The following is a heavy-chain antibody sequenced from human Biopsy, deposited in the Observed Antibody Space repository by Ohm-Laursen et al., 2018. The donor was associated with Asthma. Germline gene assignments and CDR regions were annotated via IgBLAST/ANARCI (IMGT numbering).Heavy chain of an antibody. V-gene: IGHV1-69*13. D-gene: IGHD6-19*01. CDR2: IMTVFGTT. CDR3: ARCQVGYSSGWSLLLKKIYYSGMDV. Sequence: PSVKVSCKTSGDTFSDFAISWVRQAPGQGLEWLGGIMTVFGTTNYAQKLQGRVTITADESTSTAYMEVTSLRSEDTAIYYCARCQVGYSSGWSLLLKKIYYSGMDVRGQGTAVTVSS. J-gene: IGHJ6*02. CDR1: GDTFSDFA.